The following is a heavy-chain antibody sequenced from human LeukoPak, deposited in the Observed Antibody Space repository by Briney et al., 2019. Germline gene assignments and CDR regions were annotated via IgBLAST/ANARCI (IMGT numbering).Heavy chain of an antibody. CDR2: IKQDGSEK. J-gene: IGHJ4*02. V-gene: IGHV3-7*01. D-gene: IGHD5-24*01. CDR1: GFTFSDYW. Sequence: GGSPRLSCVGSGFTFSDYWMSWVRQAPGRGLEWVANIKQDGSEKDYVDALKGRFTISRDNAKNSLYLQMNSLRAEDTAVYYCARWLELMRNFDWWGQGTLVTVSS. CDR3: ARWLELMRNFDW.